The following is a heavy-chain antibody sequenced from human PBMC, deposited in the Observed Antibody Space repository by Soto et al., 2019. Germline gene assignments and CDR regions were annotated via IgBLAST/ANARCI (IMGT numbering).Heavy chain of an antibody. Sequence: QVQLVQSGAEVKKPGASVKVSCKASGYTFTSYYMHWVRQAPGQGLEWMGIINPSGGSTSYAQKSHGRATKTRDTSTSTVYMELSSLRSADTAVYYCARGDIVVVPAAMSYYYYMDVWGKGTTVTVSS. J-gene: IGHJ6*03. V-gene: IGHV1-46*03. D-gene: IGHD2-2*01. CDR1: GYTFTSYY. CDR3: ARGDIVVVPAAMSYYYYMDV. CDR2: INPSGGST.